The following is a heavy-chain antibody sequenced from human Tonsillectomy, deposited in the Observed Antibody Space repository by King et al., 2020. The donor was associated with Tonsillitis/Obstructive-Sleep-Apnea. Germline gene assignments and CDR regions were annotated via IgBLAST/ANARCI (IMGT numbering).Heavy chain of an antibody. J-gene: IGHJ5*01. D-gene: IGHD6-19*01. Sequence: VQLVESGGGVVQPGRFLRISCAASGFTFSDYAMHWVRQAPGKGLEWVAVISYDGTNKYYADSVKGRFTISRDNSKNTLYLQMKSLRVEDTAVYYCARDPEVKQWLAPWFDSWGQGNLVSVSS. CDR3: ARDPEVKQWLAPWFDS. V-gene: IGHV3-30*04. CDR2: ISYDGTNK. CDR1: GFTFSDYA.